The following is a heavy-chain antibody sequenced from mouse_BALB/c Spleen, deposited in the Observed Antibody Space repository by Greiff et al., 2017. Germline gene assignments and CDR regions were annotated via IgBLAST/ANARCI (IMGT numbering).Heavy chain of an antibody. V-gene: IGHV5-6-5*01. Sequence: EVKLVESGGGLVKPGGSLKLSCAASGFTFSSYAMSWVRQTPEKRLEWVASISSGGSTYYPDSVKGRFTISRANARNILYLQMSSLRSEDTAMYYCARVATATFAYWGQGTLVTVSA. CDR3: ARVATATFAY. CDR1: GFTFSSYA. D-gene: IGHD1-2*01. CDR2: ISSGGST. J-gene: IGHJ3*01.